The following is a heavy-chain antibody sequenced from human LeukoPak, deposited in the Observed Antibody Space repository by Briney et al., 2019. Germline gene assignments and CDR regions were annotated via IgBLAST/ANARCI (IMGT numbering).Heavy chain of an antibody. V-gene: IGHV1-2*02. D-gene: IGHD3-9*01. CDR3: ARVTYYHILTGSYSGGDFDH. CDR1: GYTFTGYY. CDR2: INPNSGGT. Sequence: ASVKVSCKASGYTFTGYYMHWVRQAPGQGLEWMGWINPNSGGTNYAQKFQGRVTMTRDTSISTAYTELSSLRSEDTAVYYCARVTYYHILTGSYSGGDFDHWGQGTLVTVSS. J-gene: IGHJ4*02.